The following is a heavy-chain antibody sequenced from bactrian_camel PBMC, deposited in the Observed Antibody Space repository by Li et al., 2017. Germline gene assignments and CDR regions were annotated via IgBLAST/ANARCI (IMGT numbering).Heavy chain of an antibody. D-gene: IGHD6*01. Sequence: DVQLVESGGDLVQPGGSLRLSCIGSGYRDCGYCLGWFRQYPGKEREAVAGIYTGGGVTYYADSVKGRFTISRDNAKNTVYLQMNSLKPEDTAVYYCARDGYRVYGSSSWSHFANCGHWGQGTQVTVS. CDR3: ARDGYRVYGSSSWSHFANCGH. CDR2: IYTGGGVT. J-gene: IGHJ4*01. CDR1: GYRDCGYC. V-gene: IGHV3S40*01.